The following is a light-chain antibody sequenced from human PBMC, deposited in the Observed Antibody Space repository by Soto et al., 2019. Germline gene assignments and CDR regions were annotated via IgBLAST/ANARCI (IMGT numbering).Light chain of an antibody. J-gene: IGKJ1*01. Sequence: ELVLTQSPGTLSLSPGERATLSCRASQSVSSNLAWYQQKPGQAPRLLIYDASNRATGIPVRFSGSGSGTDFTLTISRLEPEDFAVYYCQQYAKAPLTFGQGTKVDIK. CDR1: QSVSSN. CDR2: DAS. V-gene: IGKV3-20*01. CDR3: QQYAKAPLT.